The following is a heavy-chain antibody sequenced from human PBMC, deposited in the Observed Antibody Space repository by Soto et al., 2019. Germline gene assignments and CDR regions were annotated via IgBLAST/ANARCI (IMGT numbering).Heavy chain of an antibody. CDR2: IRSKANSYAT. J-gene: IGHJ6*02. CDR3: TRQSNTMVRGVILYYYYGMDV. D-gene: IGHD3-10*01. CDR1: GFTFSGSA. V-gene: IGHV3-73*01. Sequence: GGSLRLSCAASGFTFSGSAMHWVRQASGKGLEWVGRIRSKANSYATAYAASVKGRSTISRDDSKNTAYLQMNSLKTEDTAVYYCTRQSNTMVRGVILYYYYGMDVWGQGTTVTVSS.